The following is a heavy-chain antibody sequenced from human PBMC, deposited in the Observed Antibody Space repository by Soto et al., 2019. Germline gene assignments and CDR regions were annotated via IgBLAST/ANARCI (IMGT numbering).Heavy chain of an antibody. CDR1: GGSISSGGYY. J-gene: IGHJ5*02. CDR2: IYYSGST. CDR3: ARAVLLWFGELFNWFDP. V-gene: IGHV4-31*03. Sequence: SETLSLTCTVSGGSISSGGYYWSWIRQHPGKGLEWIGYIYYSGSTYYNPSLKSRVTISVDTPKNQFSLKLSSVTAADTAVYYCARAVLLWFGELFNWFDPWGQGTLVTVS. D-gene: IGHD3-10*01.